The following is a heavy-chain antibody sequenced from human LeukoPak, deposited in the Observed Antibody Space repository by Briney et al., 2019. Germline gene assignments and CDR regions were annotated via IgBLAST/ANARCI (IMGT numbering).Heavy chain of an antibody. V-gene: IGHV1-2*06. CDR1: GYTFTGYY. Sequence: GASVKVSCKASGYTFTGYYMHWVRQAPGQGLEWMGRINPNSGGTNYAQKFQGRVTMTRDTSISTAYMELSRLRSDDTAVYYCAREWFIGHWFDPWGQGTLVTVSS. D-gene: IGHD3-10*01. CDR3: AREWFIGHWFDP. J-gene: IGHJ5*02. CDR2: INPNSGGT.